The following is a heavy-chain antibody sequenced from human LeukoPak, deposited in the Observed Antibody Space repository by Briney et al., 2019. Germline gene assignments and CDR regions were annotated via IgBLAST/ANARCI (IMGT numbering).Heavy chain of an antibody. CDR2: ISSDGSST. CDR1: GFTFSSYW. CDR3: AKDYAVLRYFDWLPRNGAFDI. D-gene: IGHD3-9*01. J-gene: IGHJ3*02. V-gene: IGHV3-74*01. Sequence: GGSLRLSCAASGFTFSSYWMHWVRQAPGKGLVWLSRISSDGSSTDYADSVKGRFTISRDNSNNTLYLQMNSLRAEDTAVYYCAKDYAVLRYFDWLPRNGAFDIWGQGTMVTVSS.